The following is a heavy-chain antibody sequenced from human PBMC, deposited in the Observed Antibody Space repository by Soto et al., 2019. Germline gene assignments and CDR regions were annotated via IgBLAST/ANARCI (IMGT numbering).Heavy chain of an antibody. CDR2: IWNDGSNK. Sequence: QVELVESGGGVVQPGRALRLSYAASGFIFSSYGMQWVRQAPGKGLAWVAAIWNDGSNKDYAHSVKGRFTISRDNSKNTVYLQMIRLRGEDTAMYYCTREDEILTAFDYWGQGTLFTVSS. V-gene: IGHV3-33*01. J-gene: IGHJ4*02. D-gene: IGHD3-9*01. CDR3: TREDEILTAFDY. CDR1: GFIFSSYG.